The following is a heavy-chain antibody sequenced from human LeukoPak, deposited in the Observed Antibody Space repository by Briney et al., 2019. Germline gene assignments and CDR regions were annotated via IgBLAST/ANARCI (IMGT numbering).Heavy chain of an antibody. J-gene: IGHJ2*01. D-gene: IGHD3-22*01. V-gene: IGHV3-7*02. CDR1: GVTSSRSG. CDR3: ARGGYYYKDWYFDL. Sequence: GGSLRLSCLATGVTSSRSGVNWVRQAPGKGLEWVANIKQDGSEKYYVDSVKGRFTISRDNAKNSLYLQMNNLRAEDTAVYYCARGGYYYKDWYFDLWGRGTLVTVSS. CDR2: IKQDGSEK.